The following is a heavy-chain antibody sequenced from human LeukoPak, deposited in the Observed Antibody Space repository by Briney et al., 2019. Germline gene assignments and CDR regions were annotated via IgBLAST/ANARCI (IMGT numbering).Heavy chain of an antibody. V-gene: IGHV4-38-2*01. D-gene: IGHD3-10*01. J-gene: IGHJ4*02. Sequence: PSETLSLTCAVSGYSISSGYYWGWIRQPPGKGLEWIGSIYHSGSTYYNPSLKSRVTISVDTSKNQFSLKLSSVTAADTAVYYCARVWSYGPGRGDYWGQGTLVTVSS. CDR1: GYSISSGYY. CDR3: ARVWSYGPGRGDY. CDR2: IYHSGST.